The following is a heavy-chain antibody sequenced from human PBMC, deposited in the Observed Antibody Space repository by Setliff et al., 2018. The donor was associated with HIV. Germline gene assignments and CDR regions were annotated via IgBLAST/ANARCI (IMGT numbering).Heavy chain of an antibody. CDR3: ARALYTNLAHFDY. Sequence: ASVKVSCKASGYAFTSFYLHWVRQAPGQGLEWMARVNPSGGDTSYAEEFQGRVTMTSDTSTSTVYMDMSSLGSEDTAVYYCARALYTNLAHFDYWGQGTLVTVSS. J-gene: IGHJ4*02. D-gene: IGHD2-2*02. V-gene: IGHV1-46*01. CDR2: VNPSGGDT. CDR1: GYAFTSFY.